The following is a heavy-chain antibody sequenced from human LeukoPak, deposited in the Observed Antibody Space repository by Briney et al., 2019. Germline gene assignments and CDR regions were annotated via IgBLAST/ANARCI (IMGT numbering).Heavy chain of an antibody. J-gene: IGHJ4*02. V-gene: IGHV3-21*01. D-gene: IGHD3-3*01. CDR3: ATGITIFGVVMGHDY. Sequence: GGSLRLSCAAYGFTFSSNGMQWVRQAPGKGLEWVSSISSSSSYIYYADSVKGRFTISRDNAKNSLYLQMNSLRAEDTAVYYCATGITIFGVVMGHDYWGQGTLVTVSS. CDR1: GFTFSSNG. CDR2: ISSSSSYI.